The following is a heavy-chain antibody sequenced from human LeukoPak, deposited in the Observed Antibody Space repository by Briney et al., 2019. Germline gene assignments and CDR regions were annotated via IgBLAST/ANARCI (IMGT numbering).Heavy chain of an antibody. CDR1: GGSISSYY. D-gene: IGHD6-19*01. V-gene: IGHV4-59*01. CDR2: IYYSGST. J-gene: IGHJ2*01. Sequence: SETLSLTCAVSGGSISSYYWSWIRQPPGKGLEWIGYIYYSGSTNYNSSLKSRVPISVDTSKSQLSLKLSSVTAAGTAVYYCARMYSSGWYFDLWGRGTLVTVSS. CDR3: ARMYSSGWYFDL.